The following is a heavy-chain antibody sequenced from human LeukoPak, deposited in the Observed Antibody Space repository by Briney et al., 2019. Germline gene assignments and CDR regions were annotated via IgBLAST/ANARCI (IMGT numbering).Heavy chain of an antibody. CDR2: IIPIFGTA. V-gene: IGHV1-69*13. Sequence: GASVKVSCKASGGTFSSYAISWVRQAPGQGLEWMGGIIPIFGTANYAQKFQGRVTITADESTSTAYMELSSLRSEDTAVYYCATDKTGYYYDSSGYYYLNWFDPWGQGTLVTVSS. D-gene: IGHD3-22*01. CDR3: ATDKTGYYYDSSGYYYLNWFDP. J-gene: IGHJ5*02. CDR1: GGTFSSYA.